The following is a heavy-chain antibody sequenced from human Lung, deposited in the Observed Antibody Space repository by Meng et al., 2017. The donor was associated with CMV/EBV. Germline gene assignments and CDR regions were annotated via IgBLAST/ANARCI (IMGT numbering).Heavy chain of an antibody. Sequence: YTFSGYYMHWVRQAPGQGLEWMGWINANSGGTNYAQKFQGRVTVTRDTSISTAYMELSRLRSDDTAVYYCARAGDCSGGRCSGWFDPWGRGTLVTVSS. CDR1: YTFSGYY. CDR2: INANSGGT. J-gene: IGHJ5*02. V-gene: IGHV1-2*02. CDR3: ARAGDCSGGRCSGWFDP. D-gene: IGHD2-15*01.